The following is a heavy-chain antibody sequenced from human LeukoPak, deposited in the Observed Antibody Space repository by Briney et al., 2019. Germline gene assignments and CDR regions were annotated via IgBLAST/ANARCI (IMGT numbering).Heavy chain of an antibody. CDR2: IFYSGST. CDR1: GGSISTSSYY. V-gene: IGHV4-39*01. J-gene: IGHJ4*02. CDR3: ARHRGSSGWFFKCYFDY. Sequence: PSETLSLTCTVSGGSISTSSYYWGWVRQPPGKGLEWIGNIFYSGSTYYSPSLKSRVTISVDTSKNQFSLKLSSVTAADTAVYYCARHRGSSGWFFKCYFDYWGQGTLVTVSS. D-gene: IGHD6-19*01.